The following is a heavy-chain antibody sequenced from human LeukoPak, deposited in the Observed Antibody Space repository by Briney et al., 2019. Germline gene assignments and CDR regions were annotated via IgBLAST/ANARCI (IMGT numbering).Heavy chain of an antibody. V-gene: IGHV4-39*07. CDR2: IYYSGST. CDR1: GGSISSSSYY. J-gene: IGHJ6*02. Sequence: SETLSLTCTVSGGSISSSSYYWGWIRQPPGKGLEWIGSIYYSGSTYYNPSLKSRVTISVETSKNQFSLKLSSVTAADTAVYYCAREEGYDYGGKRGYYYYGMDVWGQGTTVTVSS. CDR3: AREEGYDYGGKRGYYYYGMDV. D-gene: IGHD4-23*01.